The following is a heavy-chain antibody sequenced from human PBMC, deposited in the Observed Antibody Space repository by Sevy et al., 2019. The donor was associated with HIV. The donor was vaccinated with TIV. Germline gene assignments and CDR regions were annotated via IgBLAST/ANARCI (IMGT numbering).Heavy chain of an antibody. Sequence: SETLSLTCTVSGGSISSGGYYWSWIRQHPGKGLEWIGYIYYSGSTYYHPSLKSRVTISVDTSKNQFSLKLSSVTAADTAVYYCARVGYYYYGMDVWGQGTTVTVSS. J-gene: IGHJ6*02. D-gene: IGHD3-16*01. CDR2: IYYSGST. CDR1: GGSISSGGYY. CDR3: ARVGYYYYGMDV. V-gene: IGHV4-31*03.